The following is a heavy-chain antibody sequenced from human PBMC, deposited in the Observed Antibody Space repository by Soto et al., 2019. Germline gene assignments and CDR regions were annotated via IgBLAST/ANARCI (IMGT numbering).Heavy chain of an antibody. CDR2: MNPNSGNT. V-gene: IGHV1-8*01. CDR1: GYTFTSYD. CDR3: ARYVWGSYRYKTSDAFDI. D-gene: IGHD3-16*02. J-gene: IGHJ3*02. Sequence: QVQLVQSGAEVKKPGASVKVSCKASGYTFTSYDINWVRQATGQGLEWMGWMNPNSGNTGYAQKFQGRVTMTRNTSISTAYMELSSLRSEDTAVYYCARYVWGSYRYKTSDAFDIWGQGTMVTVSS.